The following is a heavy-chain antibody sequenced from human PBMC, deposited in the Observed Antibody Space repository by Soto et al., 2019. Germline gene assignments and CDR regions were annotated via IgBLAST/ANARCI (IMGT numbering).Heavy chain of an antibody. D-gene: IGHD3-22*01. CDR1: GYTFTDYG. CDR2: ISGYNGNT. V-gene: IGHV1-18*04. CDR3: ARDREYYYDSSGNYYYHYGLDV. J-gene: IGHJ6*02. Sequence: ASVKVSCKASGYTFTDYGISWVRQAPGQGLEWMGWISGYNGNTKYAQKFQGRVTMTTDTPTNTAYMELRSLRSDDTAVYYCARDREYYYDSSGNYYYHYGLDVWGQGTTVTASS.